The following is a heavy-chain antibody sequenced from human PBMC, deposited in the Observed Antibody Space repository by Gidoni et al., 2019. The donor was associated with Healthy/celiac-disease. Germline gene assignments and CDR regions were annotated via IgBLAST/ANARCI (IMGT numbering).Heavy chain of an antibody. V-gene: IGHV3-11*06. J-gene: IGHJ6*02. D-gene: IGHD6-13*01. CDR3: ARFHRVAAAISPYGMDV. CDR1: GFPFSDYY. Sequence: QVQLVESGGGLVKPGGSLRLPCAASGFPFSDYYMSWIRPAPGKGLEWVSYISSSSSYTNYADSVKGRFTISRDNAKNSLYLQMNSLRAEDTAVYYCARFHRVAAAISPYGMDVWGQGTTVTVSS. CDR2: ISSSSSYT.